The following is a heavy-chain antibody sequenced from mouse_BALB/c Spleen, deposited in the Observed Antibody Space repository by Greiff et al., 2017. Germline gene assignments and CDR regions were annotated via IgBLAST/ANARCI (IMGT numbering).Heavy chain of an antibody. CDR2: INSNGGST. Sequence: EVKLVESGGGLVQPGGSLKLSCAASGFTFSSYGMSWVRQTPDKRLELVATINSNGGSTYYPDSVKGRFTISRDNAKNTLYLQMSSLKSEDTAMYYCAGITSWFAYWGQGTLVTVSA. CDR1: GFTFSSYG. D-gene: IGHD2-4*01. CDR3: AGITSWFAY. J-gene: IGHJ3*01. V-gene: IGHV5-6-3*01.